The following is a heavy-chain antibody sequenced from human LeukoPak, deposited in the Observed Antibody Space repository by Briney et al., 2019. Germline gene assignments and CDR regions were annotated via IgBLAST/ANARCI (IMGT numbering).Heavy chain of an antibody. D-gene: IGHD6-13*01. CDR1: GGSISSYY. CDR2: IYTSGST. J-gene: IGHJ6*03. V-gene: IGHV4-4*07. CDR3: ARALAAAGRDYYYYVDV. Sequence: ASETLSLTCTVSGGSISSYYWSWIRQPAGKGLEWIGRIYTSGSTNYNPSLKSRVTMSVDTSKNQFSLKLSSVTAADTAVYYCARALAAAGRDYYYYVDVWGKGTTVTVSS.